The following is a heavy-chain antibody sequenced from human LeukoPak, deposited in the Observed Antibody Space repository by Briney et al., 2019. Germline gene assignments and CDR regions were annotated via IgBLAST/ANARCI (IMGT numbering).Heavy chain of an antibody. J-gene: IGHJ4*02. V-gene: IGHV3-7*03. CDR2: IKQDGSEK. CDR3: AKDRSYYDSSGYIYYFDY. CDR1: RFTFSSYW. D-gene: IGHD3-22*01. Sequence: PGGSLRLSCAASRFTFSSYWMSWVRQAPGKGLEWVANIKQDGSEKYYVDSVKGRFTISRDNSKNTLYLQMNSLRAEDTAVYYCAKDRSYYDSSGYIYYFDYWGQGTLVTVSS.